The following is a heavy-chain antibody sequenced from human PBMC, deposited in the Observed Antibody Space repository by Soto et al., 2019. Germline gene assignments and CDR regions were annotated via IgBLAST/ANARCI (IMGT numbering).Heavy chain of an antibody. V-gene: IGHV4-34*01. Sequence: QVQLQQWGAGLLKPSETLSLTCAVYGGSFSGYYWSWIRQPPGKGLEWIGEINHSGSTNYNPSLKSRVTISVDTSKNQFSLKLSSVTAADTAVYYCATGSTSLGIAARHWFDPWGQGTLVTVSS. CDR3: ATGSTSLGIAARHWFDP. D-gene: IGHD6-6*01. CDR1: GGSFSGYY. J-gene: IGHJ5*02. CDR2: INHSGST.